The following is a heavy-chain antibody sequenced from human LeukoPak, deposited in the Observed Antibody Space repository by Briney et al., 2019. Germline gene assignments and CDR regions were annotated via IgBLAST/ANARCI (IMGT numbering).Heavy chain of an antibody. CDR3: ARGKYSQTKTKRGQTDIVVVVAATPDY. Sequence: SETLSLTCTVSGGSISSYYWSWIRQPPGKGLEWIGYIYYSGSTNYNRSLKSRVTISVDTSKNQFSLKLSSVTAADTAVYYCARGKYSQTKTKRGQTDIVVVVAATPDYWGQGTLVTVSS. D-gene: IGHD2-15*01. V-gene: IGHV4-59*01. J-gene: IGHJ4*02. CDR2: IYYSGST. CDR1: GGSISSYY.